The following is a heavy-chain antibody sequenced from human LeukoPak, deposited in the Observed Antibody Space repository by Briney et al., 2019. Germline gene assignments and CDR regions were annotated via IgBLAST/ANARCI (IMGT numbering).Heavy chain of an antibody. Sequence: GASVKVSCKASGYTFTGYYMHWVRQAPGQGLEWMGWINPNSGGTNYAQKFQGRVTMTRDTSISTAYMELSRLRSDDTAVYYCARRAAAGTTPSNYFDYWGQGTLVTVSS. CDR3: ARRAAAGTTPSNYFDY. D-gene: IGHD6-13*01. V-gene: IGHV1-2*02. J-gene: IGHJ4*02. CDR2: INPNSGGT. CDR1: GYTFTGYY.